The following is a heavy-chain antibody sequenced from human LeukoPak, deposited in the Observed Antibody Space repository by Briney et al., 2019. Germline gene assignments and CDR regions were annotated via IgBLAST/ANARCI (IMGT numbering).Heavy chain of an antibody. CDR1: GGSFSGYY. V-gene: IGHV4-34*01. CDR2: INHSGST. CDR3: ARRDSCSSTSCYARGYYYYGMDV. J-gene: IGHJ6*04. D-gene: IGHD2-2*01. Sequence: PSETLSLTCAVYGGSFSGYYWSWIRQPPGKGLEWIREINHSGSTNYNPSLKSRVTISVDTSKNQFSLKLSSVTAADTAVYYCARRDSCSSTSCYARGYYYYGMDVWGKGTTVTVSS.